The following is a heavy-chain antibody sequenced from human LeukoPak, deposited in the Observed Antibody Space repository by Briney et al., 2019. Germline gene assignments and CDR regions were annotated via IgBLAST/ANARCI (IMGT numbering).Heavy chain of an antibody. CDR1: GYTFIDYY. Sequence: ASVKVSCKASGYTFIDYYILWVRQAPGQGLEWMGRVNPNIPNTDDTGYAQNFQCRVTMTRDTSISTAFMELSRLTSDDTAVYYCARDLPSTSNWELDYWGQGTLVTVSS. CDR2: VNPNIPNTDDT. CDR3: ARDLPSTSNWELDY. J-gene: IGHJ4*02. V-gene: IGHV1-2*06. D-gene: IGHD7-27*01.